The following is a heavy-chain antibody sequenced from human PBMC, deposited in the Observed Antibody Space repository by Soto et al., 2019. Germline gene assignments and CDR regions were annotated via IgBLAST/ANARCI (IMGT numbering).Heavy chain of an antibody. CDR3: ARLGGGYGGNQRARGMDV. CDR2: IYPGDSDT. Sequence: GESLKISCKGSGYSFTSYWIGWLRQMPGKGLEWMGIIYPGDSDTRYSPSFQGQVTISADKSISTAYLQWSSLKASDTAMYYCARLGGGYGGNQRARGMDVWGQGTTVTVSS. J-gene: IGHJ6*02. CDR1: GYSFTSYW. D-gene: IGHD4-17*01. V-gene: IGHV5-51*01.